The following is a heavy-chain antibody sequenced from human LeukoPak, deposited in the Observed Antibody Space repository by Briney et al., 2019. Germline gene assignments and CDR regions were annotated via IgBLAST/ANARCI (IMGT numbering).Heavy chain of an antibody. CDR1: GFTFSSYA. CDR3: AKPPEVGATVGYFDY. V-gene: IGHV3-23*01. CDR2: ISGSGGST. J-gene: IGHJ4*02. D-gene: IGHD1-26*01. Sequence: PGGSLRLSCAASGFTFSSYAMSWVRQAPGKGLEWVSAISGSGGSTYYADSVKGRFTISRDNSKNTLFLQMNSLRAEDTAVYYCAKPPEVGATVGYFDYWGQGTLVTVSS.